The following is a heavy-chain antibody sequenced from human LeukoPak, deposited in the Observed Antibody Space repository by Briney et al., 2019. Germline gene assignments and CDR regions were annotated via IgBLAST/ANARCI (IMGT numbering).Heavy chain of an antibody. D-gene: IGHD2-15*01. CDR3: ARGYCSGGTCYLVENWFDP. J-gene: IGHJ5*02. V-gene: IGHV1-2*06. CDR2: INPNSGDT. CDR1: GYTFTVYY. Sequence: GASVKVSCKASGYTFTVYYMYWVRQAPGQGLEWMGRINPNSGDTGYAQNFQGRVTMTRDTSISTAYMELTNLRSDDTAVYYCARGYCSGGTCYLVENWFDPWGQGTLVTVSS.